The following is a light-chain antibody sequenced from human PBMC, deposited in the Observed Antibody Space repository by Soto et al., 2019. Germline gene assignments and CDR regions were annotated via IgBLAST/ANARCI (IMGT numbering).Light chain of an antibody. CDR3: QQYHTSWT. CDR2: DGS. J-gene: IGKJ1*01. V-gene: IGKV1-5*01. Sequence: DIQMTQSPSTLSASVGDRVTITCRASQSISWWLVWYQQKPGKAPNLLIHDGSSLESGVPSRFSGSGTGTEFTLTITSLQHDDFATYYCQQYHTSWTFGQGTRVEI. CDR1: QSISWW.